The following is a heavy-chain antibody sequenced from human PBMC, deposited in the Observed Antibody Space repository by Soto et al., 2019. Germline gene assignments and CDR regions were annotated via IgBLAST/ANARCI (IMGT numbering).Heavy chain of an antibody. J-gene: IGHJ6*02. CDR2: FNPTGDTA. CDR1: GYTFTSYY. D-gene: IGHD5-18*01. Sequence: QVQLVQSGAEVKKPGASVKASCKASGYTFTSYYIHWVRQAPGQGLEWMGIFNPTGDTASYAQKLQGRVTMTRDTSTGTAYMELGSLRSEDTAVYYCARGGRIEDTGIGYYYYHAMDVWGQGTTVTVS. CDR3: ARGGRIEDTGIGYYYYHAMDV. V-gene: IGHV1-46*01.